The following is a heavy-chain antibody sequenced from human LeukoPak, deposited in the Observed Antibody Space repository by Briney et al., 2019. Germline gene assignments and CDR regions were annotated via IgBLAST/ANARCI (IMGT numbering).Heavy chain of an antibody. CDR3: ARSTMIVVVPTYNWFDP. CDR2: INAGNGNT. CDR1: GYTFTSYA. Sequence: ASVKVSCKASGYTFTSYAMHWVRQAPGRRLEWMGWINAGNGNTKYPQKFQGRVTITRDTSASTAYMELSSLRSEDTAVYYCARSTMIVVVPTYNWFDPWGQGTLVTVSS. D-gene: IGHD3-22*01. J-gene: IGHJ5*02. V-gene: IGHV1-3*01.